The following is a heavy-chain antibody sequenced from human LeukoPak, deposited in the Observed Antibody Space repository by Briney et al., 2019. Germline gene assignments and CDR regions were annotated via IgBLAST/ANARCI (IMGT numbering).Heavy chain of an antibody. CDR2: ISSDGSKE. CDR1: GLTFSAYG. J-gene: IGHJ4*02. V-gene: IGHV3-30*03. Sequence: GGSLRLSCAISGLTFSAYGMHWVRQAPGEGLEWVAVISSDGSKEYYVDSVKGRFTIFRDNSKNTFYLQMNSLRAEDAAVYYCARGRGGWYYDYWGQGILVTVS. CDR3: ARGRGGWYYDY. D-gene: IGHD6-19*01.